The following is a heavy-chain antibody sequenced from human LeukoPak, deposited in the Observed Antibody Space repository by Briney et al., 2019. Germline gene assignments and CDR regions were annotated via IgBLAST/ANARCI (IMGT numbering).Heavy chain of an antibody. CDR2: ISGSGGST. Sequence: GGSLRLSCAASGFTFSSYAMSWVRQAPGKGLEWVSAISGSGGSTYYADSVKGRFTISRDNSKNTLYLQMNSLRAEDTAVYYCAKSPISMIVVAKGWYFDLWGRGTLVTVSS. V-gene: IGHV3-23*01. CDR3: AKSPISMIVVAKGWYFDL. D-gene: IGHD3-22*01. J-gene: IGHJ2*01. CDR1: GFTFSSYA.